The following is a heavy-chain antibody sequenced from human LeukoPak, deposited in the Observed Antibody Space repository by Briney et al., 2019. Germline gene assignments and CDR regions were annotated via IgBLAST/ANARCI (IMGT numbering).Heavy chain of an antibody. CDR2: ISGSGGST. CDR3: AKDPLTYYDILTGYLDY. CDR1: GFTFSSYS. V-gene: IGHV3-23*01. D-gene: IGHD3-9*01. Sequence: PGGSLRLSCAASGFTFSSYSMNWVRQAPGKGLEWVSAISGSGGSTYYADSVKGRFTISRDNSKNTLYLQMNSLRAEDTAVYYCAKDPLTYYDILTGYLDYWGQGTLVTVSS. J-gene: IGHJ4*02.